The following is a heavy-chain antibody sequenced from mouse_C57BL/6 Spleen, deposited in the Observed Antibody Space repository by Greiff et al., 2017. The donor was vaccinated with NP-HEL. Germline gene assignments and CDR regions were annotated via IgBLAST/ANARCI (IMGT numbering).Heavy chain of an antibody. CDR3: SMGGHTVVATRAMDY. CDR2: IYIGNGYT. J-gene: IGHJ4*01. Sequence: VQLKQSGAELVRPGSSVKMSCKTSGYTFTSYGINWVKQRPGQGLEWIGSIYIGNGYTEYNEKFKGKATLTSDTSSSTAYMQLSSLTSDDSAIYFCSMGGHTVVATRAMDYWGQGTSVTVSS. D-gene: IGHD1-1*01. V-gene: IGHV1-58*01. CDR1: GYTFTSYG.